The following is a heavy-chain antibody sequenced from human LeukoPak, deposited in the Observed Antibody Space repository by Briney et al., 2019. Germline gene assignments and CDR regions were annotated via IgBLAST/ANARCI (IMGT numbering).Heavy chain of an antibody. Sequence: GGSLRLSCAASRFTFSSYWMSWVRQAPGKGLEWVANIKQDGSEKYYVDSVKGRFTISRDNARNSLYLQMNSLRAEDTAVYYRARKRYDNSGYPYWCFDLWGRGTLVTVSS. J-gene: IGHJ2*01. CDR2: IKQDGSEK. CDR1: RFTFSSYW. V-gene: IGHV3-7*03. D-gene: IGHD3-22*01. CDR3: ARKRYDNSGYPYWCFDL.